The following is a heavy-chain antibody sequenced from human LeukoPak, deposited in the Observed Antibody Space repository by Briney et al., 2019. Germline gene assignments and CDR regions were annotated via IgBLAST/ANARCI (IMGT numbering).Heavy chain of an antibody. CDR3: AKGGYAGYSRIRVTLDN. CDR2: LNGSGERT. J-gene: IGHJ4*02. Sequence: PGGSLRPSCAASGFTFSSYAMSWVRQAPGKGLEWVSTLNGSGERTHYADAVRGRFTISRDNSMNTVYLQMNALTGEDTAVYYCAKGGYAGYSRIRVTLDNWGQGILVTVSS. CDR1: GFTFSSYA. D-gene: IGHD5-12*01. V-gene: IGHV3-23*01.